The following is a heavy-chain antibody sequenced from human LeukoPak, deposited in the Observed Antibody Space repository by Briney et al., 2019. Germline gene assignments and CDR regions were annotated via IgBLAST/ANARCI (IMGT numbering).Heavy chain of an antibody. J-gene: IGHJ4*02. CDR1: GGTFSSYA. V-gene: IGHV1-69*13. CDR2: IIPIFGTA. Sequence: SVKVSCKASGGTFSSYAISWVRQAPGQGLEWMGGIIPIFGTANYAQKFQGRVTITADESTSTVYMELSSLRSEDTAVYYCARDLEVNSRGYDSDWGQGTLVTVSS. D-gene: IGHD5-12*01. CDR3: ARDLEVNSRGYDSD.